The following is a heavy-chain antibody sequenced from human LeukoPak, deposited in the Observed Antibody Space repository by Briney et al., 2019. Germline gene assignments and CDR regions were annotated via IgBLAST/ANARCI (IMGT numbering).Heavy chain of an antibody. D-gene: IGHD2-2*01. Sequence: ASVKVSCKASGYTFTGYYMHWVRQAPGQGLEWMGWINPNSGGTNYAQKFQGRVTMTRDTSISTAYMELSRLRSDDTAVCYCARGVVVPAARGNWFDPWGQGTLVTVSS. CDR1: GYTFTGYY. V-gene: IGHV1-2*02. CDR3: ARGVVVPAARGNWFDP. CDR2: INPNSGGT. J-gene: IGHJ5*02.